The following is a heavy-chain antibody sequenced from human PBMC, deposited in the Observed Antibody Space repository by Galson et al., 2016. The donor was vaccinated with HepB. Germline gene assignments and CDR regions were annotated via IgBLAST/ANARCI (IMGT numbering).Heavy chain of an antibody. CDR3: ARDNSAMVRGIIIRGEVDY. V-gene: IGHV4-38-2*02. J-gene: IGHJ4*02. CDR2: IFRSGTT. Sequence: SETLSLTCSVSGYSISTGYYWGWIRQPPGKGLEWIGYIFRSGTTYYNPSLKSRVTLSLDTSKNQFSLKLASVTAADTAMYYCARDNSAMVRGIIIRGEVDYWGQGTLVTVSS. CDR1: GYSISTGYY. D-gene: IGHD3-10*01.